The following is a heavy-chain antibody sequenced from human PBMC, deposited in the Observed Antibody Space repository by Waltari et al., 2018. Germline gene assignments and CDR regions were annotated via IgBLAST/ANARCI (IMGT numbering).Heavy chain of an antibody. CDR1: GDSITSRDHF. Sequence: QLQLQESGPGLVKPSETLSLTCTVYGDSITSRDHFWAWIRQSPGKGLERIGSINYSGSPHYNPSLKSRVTISVDTSKNQFSLRLSSATAADTGVYYCARRVGIGDYFDYWGQGTLVTVSS. CDR2: INYSGSP. J-gene: IGHJ4*02. D-gene: IGHD2-21*01. V-gene: IGHV4-39*01. CDR3: ARRVGIGDYFDY.